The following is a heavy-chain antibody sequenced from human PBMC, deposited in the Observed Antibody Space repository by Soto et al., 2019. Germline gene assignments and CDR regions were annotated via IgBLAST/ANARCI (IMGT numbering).Heavy chain of an antibody. V-gene: IGHV4-61*01. Sequence: SETLSLTCTVSGGSVSSGSYYWSWIRQPPGKGLEWIGYIYYSGSTNYNPSLKSRVTISVDTSKNQFSLKLSSVTAADTAVYYCARDAAAINYYYYGMDVWGQGTTVTV. J-gene: IGHJ6*02. CDR3: ARDAAAINYYYYGMDV. CDR1: GGSVSSGSYY. D-gene: IGHD2-2*01. CDR2: IYYSGST.